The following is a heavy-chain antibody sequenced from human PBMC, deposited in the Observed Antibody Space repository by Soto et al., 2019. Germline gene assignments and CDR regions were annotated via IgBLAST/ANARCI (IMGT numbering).Heavy chain of an antibody. D-gene: IGHD6-6*01. CDR1: GFTFSNAW. V-gene: IGHV3-15*07. J-gene: IGHJ4*02. Sequence: GGSLRLSCAASGFTFSNAWMNRVRQAPGKGLEWVGRIKSKTDGGTTDYAAPVKGRFTISRDDSKNTLYLQMNSLKTEDTAVYYCTTEVINGSSSAANDYWGQGTLVTVSS. CDR3: TTEVINGSSSAANDY. CDR2: IKSKTDGGTT.